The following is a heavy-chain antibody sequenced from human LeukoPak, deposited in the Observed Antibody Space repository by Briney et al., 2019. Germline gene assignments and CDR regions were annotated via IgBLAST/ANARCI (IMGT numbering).Heavy chain of an antibody. CDR2: IKTDGSST. V-gene: IGHV3-74*01. D-gene: IGHD5/OR15-5a*01. J-gene: IGHJ3*02. Sequence: GGSLRLSCAASGFTFSSYWMHWVRQAPGKGLVWVSRIKTDGSSTDYADSVKGRFTISRDNAKNTMYLQMNSLRAEDTGVYYCARGVSGTGPDIWGLGTMVTVSS. CDR3: ARGVSGTGPDI. CDR1: GFTFSSYW.